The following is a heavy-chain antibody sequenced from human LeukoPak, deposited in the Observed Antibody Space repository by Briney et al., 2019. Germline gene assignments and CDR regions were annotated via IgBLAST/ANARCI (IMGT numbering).Heavy chain of an antibody. CDR2: IGGRDGST. CDR3: AKDVGSGSYYYFDY. J-gene: IGHJ4*02. Sequence: PGGSLRLSCAASGFTFSSYGMSWVRQAPGKGLEWVSAIGGRDGSTYYADSVKGRFTISRDNSKNTLYLQMNSLRAEDTAVYYCAKDVGSGSYYYFDYWGQGTLVTVSS. V-gene: IGHV3-23*01. CDR1: GFTFSSYG. D-gene: IGHD1-26*01.